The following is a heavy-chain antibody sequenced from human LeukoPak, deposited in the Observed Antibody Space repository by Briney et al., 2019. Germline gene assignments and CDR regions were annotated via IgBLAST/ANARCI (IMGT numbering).Heavy chain of an antibody. CDR3: ARGYSYGPGDVFDI. CDR2: IYTSGST. V-gene: IGHV4-4*07. Sequence: SETLSLTCTASGGSISSFYWSWIRQPAGKGLEWIGRIYTSGSTNYNPSLKSRVTMSVDTSKNQFSLKLNSVTAADTAVYYCARGYSYGPGDVFDIWGQGTMVTVSS. CDR1: GGSISSFY. J-gene: IGHJ3*02. D-gene: IGHD5-18*01.